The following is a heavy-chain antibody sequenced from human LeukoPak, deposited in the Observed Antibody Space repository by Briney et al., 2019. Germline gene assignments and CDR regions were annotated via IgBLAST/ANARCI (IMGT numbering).Heavy chain of an antibody. J-gene: IGHJ4*02. CDR1: GYTFTSYA. V-gene: IGHV1-3*01. D-gene: IGHD3-10*01. Sequence: GASVKVSCKASGYTFTSYAMHWVRQAPGQRLEWMGWINAGNGNTKYSQKFQGRVTITRDTSASTAYMELSSLRSEDTAVYCCARVAMVRGEDYFDYWGQGTLVTVSS. CDR3: ARVAMVRGEDYFDY. CDR2: INAGNGNT.